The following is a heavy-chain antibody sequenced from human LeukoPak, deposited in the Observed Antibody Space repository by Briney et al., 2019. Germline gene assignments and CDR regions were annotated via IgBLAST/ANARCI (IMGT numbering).Heavy chain of an antibody. J-gene: IGHJ6*02. CDR1: GFTFSSYS. CDR3: ARVGCRGGSCSSRGDYYYGMDV. D-gene: IGHD2-15*01. CDR2: ISSTGNFV. Sequence: PGRSLRLSCAASGFTFSSYSMNWVRQAPGKGLEWVSSISSTGNFVHYADSVKGRFTISRDNAKNSLYLQMDSLRGEDTAVYFCARVGCRGGSCSSRGDYYYGMDVWGQGTTVTVSS. V-gene: IGHV3-21*06.